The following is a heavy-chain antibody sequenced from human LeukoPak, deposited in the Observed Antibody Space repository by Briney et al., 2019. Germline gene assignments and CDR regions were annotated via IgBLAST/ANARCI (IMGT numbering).Heavy chain of an antibody. Sequence: GGSLRLSCAASGFTFSSFAMSWVRQAPGKGLEWVSAISGSGGGTYYADSVKGRFTISRDNSKNTLYLQMNSLRGEDTAVYYCARDLDDQNSLPPVFQYWGQGTQVTVSS. D-gene: IGHD1-1*01. CDR1: GFTFSSFA. V-gene: IGHV3-23*01. CDR2: ISGSGGGT. J-gene: IGHJ1*01. CDR3: ARDLDDQNSLPPVFQY.